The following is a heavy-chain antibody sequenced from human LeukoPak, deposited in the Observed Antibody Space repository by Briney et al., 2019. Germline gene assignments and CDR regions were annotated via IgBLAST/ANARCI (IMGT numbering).Heavy chain of an antibody. J-gene: IGHJ4*02. CDR3: AREYSGFDY. CDR1: GDPISVSSNY. CDR2: IYYHGST. V-gene: IGHV4-61*01. D-gene: IGHD6-13*01. Sequence: PSETLSLTCTVSGDPISVSSNYKLSWIRQPTGKGLEWIGYIYYHGSTNYNPSLRSRVTFSVDPSKNQFSLKLSSVSAADTAVYYCAREYSGFDYWGRGTLVTVSS.